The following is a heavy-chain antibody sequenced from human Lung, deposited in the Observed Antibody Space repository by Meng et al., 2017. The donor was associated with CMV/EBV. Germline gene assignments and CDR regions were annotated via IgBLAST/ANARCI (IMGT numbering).Heavy chain of an antibody. CDR2: IKQDGSEK. V-gene: IGHV3-7*01. CDR3: ARDRLVTTFYYFYGMDV. Sequence: GEXXKISCAASGFTFRTYWMTWVRQVPGKGLEWVANIKQDGSEKYYVDSVKGRFTISRDNTKNSVFLQMNSLRAEDTAVYYCARDRLVTTFYYFYGMDVWGQGXTVTVSS. J-gene: IGHJ6*02. CDR1: GFTFRTYW. D-gene: IGHD2-21*02.